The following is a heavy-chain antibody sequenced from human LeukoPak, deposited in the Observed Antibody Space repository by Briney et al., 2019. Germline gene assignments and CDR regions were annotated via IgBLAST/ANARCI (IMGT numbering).Heavy chain of an antibody. CDR3: AKDAQRGFDYSNSLEH. V-gene: IGHV3-33*06. J-gene: IGHJ4*02. Sequence: PGTSLRLSCQASGFTFSHFGMHWVRPPPCRGREWVGVIWSDPTNENYADSVKGRFTISRDNFKNTVSLQMNILRAEDTAVYYYAKDAQRGFDYSNSLEHWGQGSLVTVSS. CDR2: IWSDPTNE. CDR1: GFTFSHFG. D-gene: IGHD4-11*01.